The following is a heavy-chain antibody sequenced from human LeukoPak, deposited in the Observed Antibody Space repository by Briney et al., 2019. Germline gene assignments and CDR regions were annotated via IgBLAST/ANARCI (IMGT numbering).Heavy chain of an antibody. V-gene: IGHV4-59*12. CDR2: ISDSGST. CDR1: SGYMSRYY. D-gene: IGHD3-16*01. CDR3: ARASPRLGAFDI. J-gene: IGHJ3*02. Sequence: PSETLSLTCTVSSGYMSRYYWSWIRLPPGKGLEWIVYISDSGSTYYNPSLKSRVTISVDMSKNQFSLKLSSVTAADTAVYYCARASPRLGAFDIWGQGTMVTVSS.